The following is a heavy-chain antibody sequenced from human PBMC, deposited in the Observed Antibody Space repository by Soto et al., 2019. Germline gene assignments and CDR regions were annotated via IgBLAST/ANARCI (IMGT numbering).Heavy chain of an antibody. CDR1: GFTFDDYA. V-gene: IGHV3-9*01. CDR3: AKDIAAAGTDY. Sequence: PGGSLRLSCAASGFTFDDYAMHWVRQAPGKGLEWVSGISWNSGSIGYADSVKGRFTISRDNAKNSLYLQMNSLRAEDTALYYCAKDIAAAGTDYWGQGTLVTVSS. D-gene: IGHD6-13*01. J-gene: IGHJ4*02. CDR2: ISWNSGSI.